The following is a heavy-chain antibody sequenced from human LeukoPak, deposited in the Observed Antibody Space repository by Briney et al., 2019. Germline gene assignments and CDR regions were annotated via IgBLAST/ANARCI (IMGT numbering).Heavy chain of an antibody. CDR1: GFTFSSYS. V-gene: IGHV3-21*01. CDR2: ISSSSSYI. D-gene: IGHD6-19*01. J-gene: IGHJ4*02. Sequence: GGSLRLSCAASGFTFSSYSMNWVRQAPGKGLEWVSSISSSSSYIYYADSVKGRFTISRDNAKNSLYLQMNSLRAEDMAVYYCARDSIAVAGTDYWGQGTLVTVSS. CDR3: ARDSIAVAGTDY.